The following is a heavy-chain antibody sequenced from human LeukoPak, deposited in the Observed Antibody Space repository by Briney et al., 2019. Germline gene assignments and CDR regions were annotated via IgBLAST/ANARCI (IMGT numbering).Heavy chain of an antibody. D-gene: IGHD3-22*01. CDR3: ARDGYYHDSSGYYY. J-gene: IGHJ4*02. CDR2: IYTSGST. Sequence: SETLSLTCTVSGGSISSYYWSWIRQPAGKGLEWIGRIYTSGSTNYNPSLKSRVTMSVDTSKNPFSLKLSSVTAADTAVYYCARDGYYHDSSGYYYWGQGTLVTVSS. CDR1: GGSISSYY. V-gene: IGHV4-4*07.